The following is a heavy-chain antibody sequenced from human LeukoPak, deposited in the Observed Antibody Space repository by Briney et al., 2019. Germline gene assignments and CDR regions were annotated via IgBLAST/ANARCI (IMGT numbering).Heavy chain of an antibody. V-gene: IGHV3-21*04. J-gene: IGHJ3*02. CDR2: ISSSSSYI. Sequence: GGSLRLSCAASGFTFSSYSMNWVRQAPGKGLEWVSSISSSSSYIYYADSVKGRFTISRDNAKNSLYLQMNSLRAEDTAVYYCAREYLPPVAAAGNDAFDIWGQGTMVTVSS. CDR1: GFTFSSYS. D-gene: IGHD6-13*01. CDR3: AREYLPPVAAAGNDAFDI.